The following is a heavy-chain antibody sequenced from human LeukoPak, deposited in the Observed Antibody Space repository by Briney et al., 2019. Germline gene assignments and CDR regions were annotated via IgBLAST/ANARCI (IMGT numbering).Heavy chain of an antibody. D-gene: IGHD2-21*02. V-gene: IGHV3-48*01. J-gene: IGHJ4*02. CDR1: GFTFSSYA. CDR3: AKSHHVTAIDY. Sequence: GGSLRLSCAASGFTFSSYAMHWVRQAPGKGLEWVSYISSSGSTIYYADSVKGRFTISRDNSKNTLYLQMNSLRADDTAVYYCAKSHHVTAIDYWGQGTLVTVSS. CDR2: ISSSGSTI.